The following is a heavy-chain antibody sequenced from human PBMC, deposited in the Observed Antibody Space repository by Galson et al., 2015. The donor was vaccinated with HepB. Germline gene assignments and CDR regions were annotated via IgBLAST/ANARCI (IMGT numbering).Heavy chain of an antibody. CDR1: GFTFSSYA. CDR3: AKVRIDYYGSSGFTGAYFDY. D-gene: IGHD3-22*01. Sequence: SLRLSCAVSGFTFSSYAMTWVRQTPGKGLHWVSVISDSGGRTYYADSVKGRFTISRDNSKNTLYLEMSSLRAEDTAVYYCAKVRIDYYGSSGFTGAYFDYWGQGNLLTVSS. V-gene: IGHV3-23*01. J-gene: IGHJ4*02. CDR2: ISDSGGRT.